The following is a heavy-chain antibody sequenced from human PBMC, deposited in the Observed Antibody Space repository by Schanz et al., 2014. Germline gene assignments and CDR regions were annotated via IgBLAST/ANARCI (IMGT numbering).Heavy chain of an antibody. CDR2: INPSSSTT. D-gene: IGHD2-2*01. CDR1: GYSFTTYD. Sequence: QVQLVQSGAEVKKPGASVRVSCKASGYSFTTYDVNWVRQAPGQGLEWMGKINPSSSTTRIAQNFQGRLTVTRDTSTSTVNMELSSLRSEDTAVYYCARGGFFDSTSFDSWGQGTLVTVSS. V-gene: IGHV1-46*03. J-gene: IGHJ4*02. CDR3: ARGGFFDSTSFDS.